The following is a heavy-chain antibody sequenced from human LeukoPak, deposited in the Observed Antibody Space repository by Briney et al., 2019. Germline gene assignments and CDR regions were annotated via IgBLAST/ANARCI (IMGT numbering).Heavy chain of an antibody. CDR3: ARQSRSYGYGYFDY. CDR2: IYPADSDI. CDR1: GYSINNYW. J-gene: IGHJ4*02. D-gene: IGHD5-18*01. Sequence: GESLKISCKGSGYSINNYWIGWVRQMPGKGLEWMGIIYPADSDIRYSPSFQGQVTISADKSISTAYLQWSSLKASDTAMYYCARQSRSYGYGYFDYWGQGTLVTVSS. V-gene: IGHV5-51*01.